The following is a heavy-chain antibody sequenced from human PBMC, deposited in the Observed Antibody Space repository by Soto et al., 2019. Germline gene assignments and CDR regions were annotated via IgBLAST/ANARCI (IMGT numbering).Heavy chain of an antibody. J-gene: IGHJ4*02. CDR3: AGGGSSSDY. CDR1: GGTFSTYA. V-gene: IGHV1-69*12. Sequence: QVQLVQSGAEVKKPGSSVKVSCKAFGGTFSTYAVSWVRQAPGQGLEWVGGIIPSTGSTNHAQKFQGRVTITADESTGTVYMELSSLRADDTAVYYCAGGGSSSDYWGQGTLVTVSS. D-gene: IGHD6-13*01. CDR2: IIPSTGST.